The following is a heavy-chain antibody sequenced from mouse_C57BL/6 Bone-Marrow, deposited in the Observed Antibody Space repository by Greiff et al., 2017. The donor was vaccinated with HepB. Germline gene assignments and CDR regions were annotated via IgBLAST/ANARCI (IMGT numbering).Heavy chain of an antibody. CDR1: GFTFSSYG. J-gene: IGHJ2*01. CDR3: ASPYDGYFYYFDY. D-gene: IGHD2-3*01. Sequence: EVQRVESGGDLVKPGGSLKLSCAASGFTFSSYGMSWVRQTPDKRLEWVATISSGGSYTYYPDSVKGRFTISRDNAKNTLYLQMSSLKSEDTAMYYCASPYDGYFYYFDYWGQGTTLTVSS. CDR2: ISSGGSYT. V-gene: IGHV5-6*01.